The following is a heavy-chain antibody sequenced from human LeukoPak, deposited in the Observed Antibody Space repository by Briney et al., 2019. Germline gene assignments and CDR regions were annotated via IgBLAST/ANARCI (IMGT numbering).Heavy chain of an antibody. D-gene: IGHD3-16*02. V-gene: IGHV4-59*01. J-gene: IGHJ4*02. CDR2: IYYSGST. CDR1: GGSISSYY. CDR3: ARDVMITFGGVIVTYFDH. Sequence: SETLSLTCTVSGGSISSYYWSWIRQPPGKGLEWIGYIYYSGSTNYNPSLKSRVTISVDTSKNQFSLKLSSVTAADTAVYYCARDVMITFGGVIVTYFDHWGQGTLVTVSS.